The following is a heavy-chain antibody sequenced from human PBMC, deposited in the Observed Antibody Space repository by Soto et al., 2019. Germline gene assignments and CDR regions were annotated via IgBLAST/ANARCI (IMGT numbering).Heavy chain of an antibody. CDR1: GGSFSGYY. J-gene: IGHJ4*02. V-gene: IGHV4-34*01. CDR3: AREPSQPFASGSYDY. D-gene: IGHD3-10*01. CDR2: INHSGST. Sequence: SETLSLTCAVYGGSFSGYYWSWIRQPPGKGLEWIGEINHSGSTNYNPSLKSRVTISVDTSKNQFSLKLSSVTAADTAVYYCAREPSQPFASGSYDYWGQGTLVTVS.